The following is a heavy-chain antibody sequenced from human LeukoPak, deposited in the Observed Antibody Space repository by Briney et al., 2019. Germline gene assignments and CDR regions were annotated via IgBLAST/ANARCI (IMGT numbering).Heavy chain of an antibody. V-gene: IGHV3-11*05. D-gene: IGHD4-23*01. CDR2: ISSSSSYT. J-gene: IGHJ2*01. Sequence: GGSLRLSCAASGFTFSDYYMSWIRQAPGKGLEWVSYISSSSSYTNYADSVKGRSTISRDNAKNSLYLQMNSLRAEDTAVYYCARDIGYGGNSGYFDLWGRGTLVTVSS. CDR3: ARDIGYGGNSGYFDL. CDR1: GFTFSDYY.